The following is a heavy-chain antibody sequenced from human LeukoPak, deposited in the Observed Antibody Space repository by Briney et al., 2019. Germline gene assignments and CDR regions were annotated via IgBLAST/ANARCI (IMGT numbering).Heavy chain of an antibody. D-gene: IGHD1-26*01. CDR1: GFTFSSYW. J-gene: IGHJ3*02. V-gene: IGHV3-7*01. CDR2: IKQDGSEK. CDR3: ARDPGGASGSFDNDAFDI. Sequence: PGGSLRLSCAASGFTFSSYWMSWVRQAPGKGLEWVANIKQDGSEKYYVDSVKGRFTISRDNAKNSLYLQMNSLRAEDTAVYYCARDPGGASGSFDNDAFDIWGQGTMVTVSS.